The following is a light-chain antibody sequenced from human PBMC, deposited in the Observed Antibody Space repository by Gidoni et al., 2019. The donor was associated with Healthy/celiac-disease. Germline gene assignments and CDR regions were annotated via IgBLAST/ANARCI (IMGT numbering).Light chain of an antibody. V-gene: IGLV2-14*03. CDR1: SSDVGGYNY. Sequence: QSALTQPASVPGSPGQPITNTCTGTSSDVGGYNYVPWYQQHPGKAPKLMIYDVSNRPSGVSNRFSGSKSGNTASLTISGLQAEDEADYYCSSYTSSSTVVFGGGTKLTVL. CDR3: SSYTSSSTVV. CDR2: DVS. J-gene: IGLJ2*01.